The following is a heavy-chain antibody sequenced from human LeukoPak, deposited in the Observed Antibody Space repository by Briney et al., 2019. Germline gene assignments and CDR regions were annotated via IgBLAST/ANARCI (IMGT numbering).Heavy chain of an antibody. CDR2: ISSSGSTI. V-gene: IGHV3-48*03. Sequence: GGSLRLSCAASGSTFSSYEMNWVRQAPGKGLEWVSYISSSGSTIYYADSVKGRFTISRDNAKNSLYLQMNSLRAEDTAVHYCARVDVGATSDYWGQGTLVTVSS. CDR1: GSTFSSYE. J-gene: IGHJ4*02. CDR3: ARVDVGATSDY. D-gene: IGHD1-26*01.